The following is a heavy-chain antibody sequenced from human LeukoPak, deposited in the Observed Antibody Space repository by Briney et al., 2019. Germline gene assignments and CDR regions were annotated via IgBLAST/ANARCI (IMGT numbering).Heavy chain of an antibody. D-gene: IGHD3-9*01. CDR3: ARAPLRYFDWLLVY. J-gene: IGHJ4*02. V-gene: IGHV3-33*01. CDR1: GFTFSSYG. Sequence: GRSLRLSCAASGFTFSSYGMHWVRQAPGKGLEWVAVIWYDGSNKYYADSVKGRLTISRDNSKNTLYLQMNSLRAEDTAVYYCARAPLRYFDWLLVYWGQGTLVTVSS. CDR2: IWYDGSNK.